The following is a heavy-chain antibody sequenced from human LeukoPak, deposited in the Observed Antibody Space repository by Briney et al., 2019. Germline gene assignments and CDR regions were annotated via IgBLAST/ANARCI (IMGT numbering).Heavy chain of an antibody. CDR3: ARPLGYCSGGSCYLDH. Sequence: GGSLRLSCAASGFTFSSYWMSWVRQAPGKGLEWVANIKQDGSEKYYVDSVKGRFTISRDNAKNSLYLQMNSLRAEDTAVYYCARPLGYCSGGSCYLDHWGQGTLVTVSS. D-gene: IGHD2-15*01. CDR1: GFTFSSYW. V-gene: IGHV3-7*05. J-gene: IGHJ4*02. CDR2: IKQDGSEK.